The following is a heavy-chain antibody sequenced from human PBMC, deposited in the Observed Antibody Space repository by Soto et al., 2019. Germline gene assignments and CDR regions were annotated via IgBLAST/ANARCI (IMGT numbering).Heavy chain of an antibody. CDR2: IIPIFGTA. Sequence: ASVKDSCKASGGTFSSYAISWVRQAPGQGLEWMGGIIPIFGTADYAQKFQGRVTITADESTSTAYMELSSLRSEDTAVYYCASLIAAAGPPHSPRYYYGMDVWGQGTTVTVSS. V-gene: IGHV1-69*13. D-gene: IGHD6-13*01. CDR3: ASLIAAAGPPHSPRYYYGMDV. CDR1: GGTFSSYA. J-gene: IGHJ6*02.